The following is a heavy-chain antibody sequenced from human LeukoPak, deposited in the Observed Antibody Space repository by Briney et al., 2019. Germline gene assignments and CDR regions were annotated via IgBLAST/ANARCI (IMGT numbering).Heavy chain of an antibody. D-gene: IGHD3-22*01. CDR1: GFTFSSYG. J-gene: IGHJ4*02. V-gene: IGHV3-23*01. Sequence: GRSLSLSCAAPGFTFSSYGMHWVRPAPGKGLAWVSAITCSGGSTYYPDSVKGRFTISRDNSKNTLYLQMNSLRAEDTAVYYCAKPKYDSSGYYYARAFDYWGQGTLVTVSS. CDR2: ITCSGGST. CDR3: AKPKYDSSGYYYARAFDY.